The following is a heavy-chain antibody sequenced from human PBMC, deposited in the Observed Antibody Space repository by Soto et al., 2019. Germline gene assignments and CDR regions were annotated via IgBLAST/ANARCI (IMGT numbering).Heavy chain of an antibody. Sequence: EVQLLESGGGLVQPGGSLRLSCAASGFTFSSYAMSWVRQAPGKGLEWVSAISGSGGSTYHADSVKGRFTISRDNSKNTLYLQMNSLRAEDTAVYYCAKTIKVVPVRQGVYYMDVWGKGTTVTVSS. CDR3: AKTIKVVPVRQGVYYMDV. CDR1: GFTFSSYA. D-gene: IGHD2-2*01. J-gene: IGHJ6*03. V-gene: IGHV3-23*01. CDR2: ISGSGGST.